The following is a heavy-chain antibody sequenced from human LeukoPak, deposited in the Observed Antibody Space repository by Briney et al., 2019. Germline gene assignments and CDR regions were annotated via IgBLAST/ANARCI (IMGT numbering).Heavy chain of an antibody. CDR3: VKESRWEGAFDY. D-gene: IGHD1-26*01. J-gene: IGHJ4*02. CDR1: GLTFSSHW. V-gene: IGHV3-64D*06. Sequence: GGSLRLSCAASGLTFSSHWMHWVRQAPGKGLEYVSAISSNGGSTYYADSVKGRFTISRDNSKNTLYLQMSSLRAEDTAVYYCVKESRWEGAFDYWGQGTLVTVSS. CDR2: ISSNGGST.